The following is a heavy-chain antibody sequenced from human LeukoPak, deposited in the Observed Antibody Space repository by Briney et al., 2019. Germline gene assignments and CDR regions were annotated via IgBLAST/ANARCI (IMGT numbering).Heavy chain of an antibody. Sequence: ASVKVSCKASGGTFSSYAISWVRQAPGQGLEWMGGIIPIFGTANYAQKFQGRVTITADESTSTAYMELSSLRSEDTAVYYCARANTPPYQLLYLRDLYYFDYWGQGTLVTASS. CDR2: IIPIFGTA. CDR1: GGTFSSYA. CDR3: ARANTPPYQLLYLRDLYYFDY. D-gene: IGHD2-2*02. J-gene: IGHJ4*02. V-gene: IGHV1-69*13.